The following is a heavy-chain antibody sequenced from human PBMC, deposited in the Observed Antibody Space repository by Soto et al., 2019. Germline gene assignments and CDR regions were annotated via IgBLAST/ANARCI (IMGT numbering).Heavy chain of an antibody. V-gene: IGHV5-51*01. J-gene: IGHJ6*02. Sequence: GESLKISCKGSGYSFTSYWIGWVRQMPGKGLEWMGIIYPGDSDTRYSPSFQGQVTISADKSISTAYLQWSSLKASDTAMYYCARDRLPPMVRGVIVGRYYGMDVWGQGTKVTVYS. CDR2: IYPGDSDT. D-gene: IGHD3-10*01. CDR3: ARDRLPPMVRGVIVGRYYGMDV. CDR1: GYSFTSYW.